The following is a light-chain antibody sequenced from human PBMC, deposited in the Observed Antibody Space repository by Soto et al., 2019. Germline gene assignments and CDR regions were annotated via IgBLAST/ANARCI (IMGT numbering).Light chain of an antibody. CDR3: HPYYSDPPWT. CDR1: QSVLYSHNAKNY. CDR2: WAS. Sequence: DIVMTQSPDSLAVSLGERATIHCRSSQSVLYSHNAKNYMGWFQQKPGQPPKLLIYWASTRESGVPDRFSGSGSGTDFTLTISSLQAEDVAVYYCHPYYSDPPWTFGQGTKVEIK. J-gene: IGKJ1*01. V-gene: IGKV4-1*01.